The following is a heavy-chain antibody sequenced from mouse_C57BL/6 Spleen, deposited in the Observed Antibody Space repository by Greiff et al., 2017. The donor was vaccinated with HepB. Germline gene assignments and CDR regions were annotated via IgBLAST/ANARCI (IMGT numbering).Heavy chain of an antibody. CDR3: ARGRITTAGDY. CDR2: IYPGSGST. J-gene: IGHJ2*01. D-gene: IGHD1-2*01. CDR1: GYTFTSYW. V-gene: IGHV1-55*01. Sequence: KEPGAELVKPGASVKMSCKASGYTFTSYWITWVKQRPGQGLEWIGDIYPGSGSTNYNEKFKSKATLTVDTSSSTAYMQLSSLTSEDSAVYYCARGRITTAGDYWGQGTTLTVSS.